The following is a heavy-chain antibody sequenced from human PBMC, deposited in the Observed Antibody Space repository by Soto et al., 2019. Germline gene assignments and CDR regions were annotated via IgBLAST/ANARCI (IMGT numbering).Heavy chain of an antibody. CDR1: GGSISSGDYY. J-gene: IGHJ4*02. V-gene: IGHV4-30-4*01. CDR2: IHYSGST. CDR3: ARVDSSGYQPFDY. D-gene: IGHD3-22*01. Sequence: QVQLQESGPGLVKPSQTLSLTCTVSGGSISSGDYYWSWIRQPPGKGLEWIGYIHYSGSTYYNPSLKSLVTISVDTSKNKFSLKLSSVTAADTAVYYCARVDSSGYQPFDYWGQGTLVTVSS.